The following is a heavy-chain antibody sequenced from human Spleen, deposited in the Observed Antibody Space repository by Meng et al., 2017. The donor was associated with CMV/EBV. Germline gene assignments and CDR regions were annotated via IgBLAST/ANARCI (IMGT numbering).Heavy chain of an antibody. Sequence: SVSSDSYYWSWIRQAPGKEMEWLGYIYTTGGTNYNPSLESRVTMSVDTSKNRFSLRVRSVTTADTAVYYCARSYDFWSGRPGWFDPWGQGTLVTVSS. V-gene: IGHV4-61*01. D-gene: IGHD3-3*01. CDR1: SVSSDSYY. CDR2: IYTTGGT. CDR3: ARSYDFWSGRPGWFDP. J-gene: IGHJ5*02.